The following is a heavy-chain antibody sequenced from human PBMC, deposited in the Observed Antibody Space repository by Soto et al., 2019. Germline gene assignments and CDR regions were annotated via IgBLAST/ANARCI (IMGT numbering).Heavy chain of an antibody. Sequence: PSETLSLTCTVSGGSISSYYWSWIRQPPGKGLEWIGYIYYSGSTNYNPSHKSRVTISVDTSKNQFSLKLSSVTAADTALYYCARHKIAAAGKNVWFDPWGQGTLGTVS. CDR2: IYYSGST. D-gene: IGHD6-13*01. V-gene: IGHV4-59*08. J-gene: IGHJ5*02. CDR1: GGSISSYY. CDR3: ARHKIAAAGKNVWFDP.